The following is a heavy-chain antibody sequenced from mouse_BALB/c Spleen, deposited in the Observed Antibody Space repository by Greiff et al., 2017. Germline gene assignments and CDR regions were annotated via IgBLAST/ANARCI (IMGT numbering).Heavy chain of an antibody. J-gene: IGHJ2*01. CDR3: ARHAFDD. V-gene: IGHV7-3*02. CDR1: GFTFTDYY. CDR2: IRNKANGYTT. Sequence: EVMLVESGGGLVQPGGSLRLSCATSGFTFTDYYMSWVRQPPGKALEWLGFIRNKANGYTTEYSASVKGRFTISRDNSQSILYLQMNTLRAEDSASYYSARHAFDDWGQGTTLTVAA.